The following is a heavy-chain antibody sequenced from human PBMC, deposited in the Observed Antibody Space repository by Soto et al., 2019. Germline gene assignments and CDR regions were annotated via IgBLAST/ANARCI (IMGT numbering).Heavy chain of an antibody. V-gene: IGHV4-30-2*01. CDR1: GASISSGDYS. Sequence: TLSLTGTVSGASISSGDYSWSWIRQPPGKGLEWIGYVFRSGSTYYSPSLKSRVTISVDGSKNQFSLKLTSVTAADTGVYYCARGSYGAGSDYWGQGTLVTVSS. CDR3: ARGSYGAGSDY. D-gene: IGHD3-10*01. J-gene: IGHJ4*02. CDR2: VFRSGST.